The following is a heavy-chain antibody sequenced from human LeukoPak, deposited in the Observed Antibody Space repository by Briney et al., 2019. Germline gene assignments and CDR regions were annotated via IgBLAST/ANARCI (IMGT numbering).Heavy chain of an antibody. CDR3: ARVSNGHDY. Sequence: SETLSLTCTVSGGSISSHYWSWIRQPAGKGLEWIGRIYISGTTNYNPTLRSRVTMSLDTSQNQFSLKLTSVNAADTAVYYCARVSNGHDYWGQGTLVTVSS. D-gene: IGHD3-22*01. V-gene: IGHV4-4*07. CDR2: IYISGTT. J-gene: IGHJ4*02. CDR1: GGSISSHY.